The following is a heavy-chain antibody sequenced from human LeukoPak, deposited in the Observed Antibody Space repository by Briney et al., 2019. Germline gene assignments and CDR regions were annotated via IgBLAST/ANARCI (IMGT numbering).Heavy chain of an antibody. CDR2: INHSGST. CDR3: ARTDRSGWYRSVDY. V-gene: IGHV4-34*01. J-gene: IGHJ4*02. Sequence: SETLSLTCAVYGGSFSGYYWSWIRQPPGKGLEWIGEINHSGSTNYNPSLKSRVTISVDTSKNQFSLKLSSVTAADTAVYYCARTDRSGWYRSVDYWGQGTLVTVSS. CDR1: GGSFSGYY. D-gene: IGHD6-19*01.